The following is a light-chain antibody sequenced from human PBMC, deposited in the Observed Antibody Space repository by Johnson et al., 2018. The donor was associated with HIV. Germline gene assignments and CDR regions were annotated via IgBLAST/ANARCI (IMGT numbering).Light chain of an antibody. CDR3: GTWDSSLRL. CDR1: SSNIGNNY. J-gene: IGLJ1*01. CDR2: ENN. Sequence: QSVLRQPPSVSAAPGQKVTISCSGSSSNIGNNYVSWYQQLPGTAPKLLIYENNMRPSGIPDRFSGSKSGTSATLGITGLQTGDEADYYCGTWDSSLRLFGTGTKVTVL. V-gene: IGLV1-51*02.